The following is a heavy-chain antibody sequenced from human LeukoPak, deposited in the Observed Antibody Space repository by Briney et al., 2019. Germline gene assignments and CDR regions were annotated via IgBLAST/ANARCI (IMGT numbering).Heavy chain of an antibody. D-gene: IGHD4-23*01. CDR1: GFTFDDYG. V-gene: IGHV3-20*04. Sequence: PGGSLRLSCAASGFTFDDYGMSWVRQAPGKGLEWVSGINWNGGSTGYADSVKGRFTISRDNAKNSLYLQMNSLRAEDTALYYCASLDYGGNLRGYLDYWGQGTLVTVSS. CDR3: ASLDYGGNLRGYLDY. J-gene: IGHJ4*02. CDR2: INWNGGST.